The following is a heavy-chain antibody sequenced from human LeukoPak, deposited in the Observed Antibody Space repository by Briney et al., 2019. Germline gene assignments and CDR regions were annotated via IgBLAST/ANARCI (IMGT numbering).Heavy chain of an antibody. CDR1: GYTFTGYY. CDR3: ARGSKVPDYYYDSSGYRHYFDY. CDR2: IIPIFGTA. D-gene: IGHD3-22*01. J-gene: IGHJ4*02. V-gene: IGHV1-69*13. Sequence: SVKVSCKASGYTFTGYYMHWVRQAPGQGLEWMGGIIPIFGTANYAQKFQGRVTITADESTSTAYMELSSLRSEDTAVYYCARGSKVPDYYYDSSGYRHYFDYWGQGTLVTVSS.